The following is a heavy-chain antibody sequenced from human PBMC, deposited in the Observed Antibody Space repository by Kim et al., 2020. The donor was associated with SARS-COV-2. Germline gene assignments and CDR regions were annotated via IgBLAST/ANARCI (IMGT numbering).Heavy chain of an antibody. V-gene: IGHV4-59*08. CDR2: IYYSGST. CDR1: GGSISSYY. D-gene: IGHD6-13*01. Sequence: SETLSLTCTVSGGSISSYYWSWIRQPPGKGLEWIAYIYYSGSTNYNPSLKSRVTISVDASKNQFSLNVTSVTAADTAVYYCARSPQQLVHRFDRWGQGTLVTVSS. CDR3: ARSPQQLVHRFDR. J-gene: IGHJ4*02.